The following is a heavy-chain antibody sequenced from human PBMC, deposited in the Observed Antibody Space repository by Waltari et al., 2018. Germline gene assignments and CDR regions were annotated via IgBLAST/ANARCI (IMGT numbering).Heavy chain of an antibody. Sequence: EVQLVESGGGLVRPGGSLRLSCVASGFSFRSYNMNWVRPAPGKGVGWVSSITTSSTYMYYVDSLKGRFTSSRDDAKNSLFLQMNSLRAEDTAVYYCARDLIEPAAIGNYYYGMDVWGQGTTVTVSS. CDR2: ITTSSTYM. V-gene: IGHV3-21*01. CDR1: GFSFRSYN. D-gene: IGHD2-2*01. CDR3: ARDLIEPAAIGNYYYGMDV. J-gene: IGHJ6*02.